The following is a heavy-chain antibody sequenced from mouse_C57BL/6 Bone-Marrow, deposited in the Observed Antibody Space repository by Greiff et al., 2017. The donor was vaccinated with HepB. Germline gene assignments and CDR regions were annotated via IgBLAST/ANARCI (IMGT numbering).Heavy chain of an antibody. J-gene: IGHJ3*01. CDR2: ISDGGSYT. Sequence: EVKLVESGGGLVKPGGSLKLSCAASGFTFSSYAMSWVRQTPEKRLEWVATISDGGSYTYYPDNVKGRFTISRDNAKNNLYLQMSHLKSEDTAMYYCARDRYGSSAAYWGQGTLVTVSA. CDR3: ARDRYGSSAAY. D-gene: IGHD1-1*01. V-gene: IGHV5-4*01. CDR1: GFTFSSYA.